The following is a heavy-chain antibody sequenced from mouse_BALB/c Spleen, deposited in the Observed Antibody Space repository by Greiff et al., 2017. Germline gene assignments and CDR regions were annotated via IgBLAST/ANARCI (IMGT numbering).Heavy chain of an antibody. CDR3: ARDGDYGYGFAY. D-gene: IGHD2-2*01. Sequence: EVHLVESGGGLVQPGGSLRLSCATSGFTFTDYYMSWVRQPPGKALEWLGFIRNKANGYTTEYSASVKGRFTISRDNSQSILYLQMNTLRAEDSATYYCARDGDYGYGFAYWGQGTLVTVSA. J-gene: IGHJ3*01. CDR1: GFTFTDYY. V-gene: IGHV7-3*02. CDR2: IRNKANGYTT.